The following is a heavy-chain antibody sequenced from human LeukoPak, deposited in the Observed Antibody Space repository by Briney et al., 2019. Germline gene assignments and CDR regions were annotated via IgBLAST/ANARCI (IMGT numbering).Heavy chain of an antibody. CDR2: INPNSGGT. CDR1: GYAFTGYY. J-gene: IGHJ4*02. V-gene: IGHV1-2*02. CDR3: ARVKWAVYQLLDY. D-gene: IGHD2-2*01. Sequence: ASVKVSCKASGYAFTGYYMHWVRQAPGQGLEWMGWINPNSGGTNYAQKFQGRVTMTRDTSISTAYMELSRLRSDDTAVYYCARVKWAVYQLLDYWGQGTLVTVSS.